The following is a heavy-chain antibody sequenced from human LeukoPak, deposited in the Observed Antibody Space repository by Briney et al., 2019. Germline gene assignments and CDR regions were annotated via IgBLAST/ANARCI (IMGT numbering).Heavy chain of an antibody. D-gene: IGHD3-22*01. J-gene: IGHJ5*02. CDR1: GGTFSSYA. Sequence: ASVKVSCKASGGTFSSYAISWVRQAPGQGLEWMGGIIPIFGTANYAQKFQGRVTITTDKSTSTAYMELSSLRSEDTAVYYCARDMYRRYYDSSGYYSNWFDPWGQGTLVTVSS. V-gene: IGHV1-69*05. CDR3: ARDMYRRYYDSSGYYSNWFDP. CDR2: IIPIFGTA.